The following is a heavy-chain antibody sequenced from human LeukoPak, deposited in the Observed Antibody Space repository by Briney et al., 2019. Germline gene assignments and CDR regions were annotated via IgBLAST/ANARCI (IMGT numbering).Heavy chain of an antibody. Sequence: GGSLRLSCAASGFTFSSYGMYWVRQAPGKGLEWVAVIWYGGSNKYYADSVKGRFTISRDNSKNTLYLQMNSLRAEDTAVYYCAKGLPAEYYYGMDVWGQGTTVTVSS. J-gene: IGHJ6*02. V-gene: IGHV3-30*02. D-gene: IGHD2-2*01. CDR2: IWYGGSNK. CDR1: GFTFSSYG. CDR3: AKGLPAEYYYGMDV.